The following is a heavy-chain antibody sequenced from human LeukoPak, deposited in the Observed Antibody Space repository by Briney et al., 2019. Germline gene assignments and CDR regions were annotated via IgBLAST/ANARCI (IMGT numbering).Heavy chain of an antibody. D-gene: IGHD6-19*01. CDR3: ARVQIAVAGIDAFDI. Sequence: GGSLRLSCAASGFTFSSYGMHWVRQAPGKGLEWVAVIWYDGSNKYYADSVKGRFTISRDNSKNTLYLQMNSLRAEDTAVYYCARVQIAVAGIDAFDIWGQGTMVTVSS. CDR2: IWYDGSNK. CDR1: GFTFSSYG. J-gene: IGHJ3*02. V-gene: IGHV3-33*01.